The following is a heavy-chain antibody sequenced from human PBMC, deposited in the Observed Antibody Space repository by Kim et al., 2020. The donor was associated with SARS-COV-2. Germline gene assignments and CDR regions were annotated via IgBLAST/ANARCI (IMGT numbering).Heavy chain of an antibody. CDR2: ISAYNGNT. Sequence: ASVKVSCKASGYTFTSYGISWVRQAPGQGLEWMGWISAYNGNTNYAQKLQGRVTMTTDTSTSTAYMELRSLRSDDTAVYYCAVGEGSDSSSWLNYYGMDVWGQGTTVTVSS. CDR3: AVGEGSDSSSWLNYYGMDV. V-gene: IGHV1-18*04. CDR1: GYTFTSYG. J-gene: IGHJ6*02. D-gene: IGHD6-13*01.